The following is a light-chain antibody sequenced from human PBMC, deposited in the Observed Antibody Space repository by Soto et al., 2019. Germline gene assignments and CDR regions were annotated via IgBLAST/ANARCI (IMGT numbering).Light chain of an antibody. V-gene: IGKV3-11*01. J-gene: IGKJ5*01. CDR3: QQRSSWPPT. CDR2: DAS. Sequence: EIVLTQSPATLSLSPGERSTLSCMASQSVSSYLAWYQQKAGQAPRLLIYDASNRATGIPARCSGSGSGTDFTLTISSLEPEDFEVYYCQQRSSWPPTFGQGTRLEIK. CDR1: QSVSSY.